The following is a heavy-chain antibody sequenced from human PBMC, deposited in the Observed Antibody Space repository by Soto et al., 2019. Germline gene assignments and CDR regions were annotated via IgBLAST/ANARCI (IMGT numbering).Heavy chain of an antibody. CDR2: IYYSGST. CDR3: ARAPIAAAGTGWFDP. V-gene: IGHV4-59*01. J-gene: IGHJ5*02. D-gene: IGHD6-13*01. CDR1: GGSISSYY. Sequence: SETLSLTCTVSGGSISSYYWSWIRQPPGKGLEWIGYIYYSGSTNYNPSLKSRVTISVDTSKNQFSLKLSSVTAADTAVYYCARAPIAAAGTGWFDPWGQGTLVTVSS.